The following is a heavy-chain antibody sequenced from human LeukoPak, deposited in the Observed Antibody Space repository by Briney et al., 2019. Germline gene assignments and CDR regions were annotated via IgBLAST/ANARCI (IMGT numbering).Heavy chain of an antibody. D-gene: IGHD5-24*01. J-gene: IGHJ4*02. V-gene: IGHV3-23*01. CDR1: GFTFSSYA. CDR3: ARPSPPGDGYNPCDY. Sequence: GGSLRLSCAASGFTFSSYAMSWVRQAPGKGLGWVSAISGSGGSTYYADSVKGRFTISRDNSKNTLYLQMNSLRPEDTAVYYCARPSPPGDGYNPCDYWGPGALVIVSS. CDR2: ISGSGGST.